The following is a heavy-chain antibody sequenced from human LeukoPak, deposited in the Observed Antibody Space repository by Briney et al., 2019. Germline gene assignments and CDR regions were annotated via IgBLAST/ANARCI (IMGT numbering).Heavy chain of an antibody. Sequence: GGSLRLSCAASGFTFSSHAMHWVRQAPGKGLEYVSAISSNGGSTYYANSVKGRFTISRDNSKNTLYLQMGSLRAEDMAVYYCATDIAAARLFDYWGQGTLVTVSS. V-gene: IGHV3-64*01. J-gene: IGHJ4*02. CDR1: GFTFSSHA. CDR3: ATDIAAARLFDY. D-gene: IGHD6-13*01. CDR2: ISSNGGST.